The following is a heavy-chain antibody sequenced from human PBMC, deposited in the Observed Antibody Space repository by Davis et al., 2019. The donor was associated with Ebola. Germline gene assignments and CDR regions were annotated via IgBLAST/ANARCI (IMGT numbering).Heavy chain of an antibody. CDR2: IYPGDSDT. CDR3: ASLRRTITGMDDGFDI. V-gene: IGHV5-51*01. D-gene: IGHD2-8*02. CDR1: GYSFTSYW. Sequence: GESLKISCKGSGYSFTSYWIGWVRQMPGKGLEWMGIIYPGDSDTRYSPSFQGQVIISADKSMKTSFLQWSSLKASDSGMYYCASLRRTITGMDDGFDIWGEGTMVTVSS. J-gene: IGHJ3*02.